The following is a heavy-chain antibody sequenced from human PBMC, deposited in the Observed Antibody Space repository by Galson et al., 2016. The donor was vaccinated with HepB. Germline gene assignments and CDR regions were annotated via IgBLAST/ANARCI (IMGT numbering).Heavy chain of an antibody. CDR3: ARLEIYSGSYPEF. D-gene: IGHD1-26*01. J-gene: IGHJ4*02. V-gene: IGHV4-34*01. Sequence: ETLSLTCTVSGGSFSGYYCTWIRQSPGKGLEWIGEINYSGNTNYSPSLKSRVTMSLDKSKKQFSLEMPSVTASDTAIYYCARLEIYSGSYPEFWGPGTLVTVSS. CDR2: INYSGNT. CDR1: GGSFSGYY.